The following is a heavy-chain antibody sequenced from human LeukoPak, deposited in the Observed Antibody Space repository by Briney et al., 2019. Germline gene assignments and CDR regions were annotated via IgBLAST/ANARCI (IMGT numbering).Heavy chain of an antibody. Sequence: SETLSLTCAVYGGSFSGYYWSWIRQPPGKGLEWIGEINHSGSTNYNPSLKSRVTISVDTSKNQFSLKLSSVTAADTAVYYCAREPLDPYYFDYWGQGTLVTVSP. J-gene: IGHJ4*02. V-gene: IGHV4-34*01. CDR2: INHSGST. CDR3: AREPLDPYYFDY. D-gene: IGHD1-1*01. CDR1: GGSFSGYY.